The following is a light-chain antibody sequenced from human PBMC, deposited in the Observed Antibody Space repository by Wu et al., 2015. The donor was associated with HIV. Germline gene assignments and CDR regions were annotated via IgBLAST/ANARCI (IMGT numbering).Light chain of an antibody. CDR3: QQYGSSPWT. V-gene: IGKV3-20*01. Sequence: LILWCIPDRATRTIPDRFTVAVGLGTDFTLTISRLEPEDFAVYYCQQYGSSPWTFGQGTKVEIK. J-gene: IGKJ1*01. CDR2: CI.